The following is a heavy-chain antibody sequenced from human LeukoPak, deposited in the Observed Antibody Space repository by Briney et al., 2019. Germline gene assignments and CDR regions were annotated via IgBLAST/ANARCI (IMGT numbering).Heavy chain of an antibody. D-gene: IGHD6-19*01. CDR3: ARQGKWLVRALDY. CDR2: ISSSSSYI. CDR1: GFTFSSYS. V-gene: IGHV3-21*01. J-gene: IGHJ4*02. Sequence: GGSLRLSCAASGFTFSSYSMNWVRQAPGKGLEWVSSISSSSSYIYYADPVKGRFTISRDNAKNSLYLQMNSLRAEDTAVYYCARQGKWLVRALDYWGQGTLVTVSS.